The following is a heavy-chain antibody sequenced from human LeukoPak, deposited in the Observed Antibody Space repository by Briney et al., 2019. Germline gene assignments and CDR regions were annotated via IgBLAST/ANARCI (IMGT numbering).Heavy chain of an antibody. CDR1: GYTFTGYY. D-gene: IGHD2-2*01. CDR2: INPNSGGT. J-gene: IGHJ4*02. CDR3: ARGRWKGGYCSSTSCYALDY. V-gene: IGHV1-2*02. Sequence: ASVKVSCKASGYTFTGYYMHWVRQAPGQGLEWMGWINPNSGGTNYAQKFQGRVTMTRDTSISTAYMELSRLRSDDTAVYYCARGRWKGGYCSSTSCYALDYWGQGTLVTVSS.